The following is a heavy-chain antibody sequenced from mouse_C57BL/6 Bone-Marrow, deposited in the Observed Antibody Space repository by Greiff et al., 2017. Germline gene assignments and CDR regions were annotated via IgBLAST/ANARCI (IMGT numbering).Heavy chain of an antibody. CDR2: IYPGSGST. V-gene: IGHV1-55*01. CDR1: GYTFTSYW. J-gene: IGHJ4*01. Sequence: VQLQQPGAELVKPGASVKMSCKASGYTFTSYWITWVKQRPGQGLEWIGDIYPGSGSTNYNEKFKSKATLTVDTSSTTAYMQLSSLTSEDSAVYYGARCGDYHYYAMDYWGQGTSVTVSS. CDR3: ARCGDYHYYAMDY. D-gene: IGHD2-4*01.